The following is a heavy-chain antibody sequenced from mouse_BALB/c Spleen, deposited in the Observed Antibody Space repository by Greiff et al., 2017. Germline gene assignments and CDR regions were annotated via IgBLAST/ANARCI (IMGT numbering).Heavy chain of an antibody. V-gene: IGHV5-12-2*01. CDR1: GFTFSSYT. D-gene: IGHD2-4*01. CDR3: ARLITYYYAMDY. CDR2: ISNGGGST. J-gene: IGHJ4*01. Sequence: DVQLVESGGGLVQPGGSLKLSCAASGFTFSSYTMSWVRQTPEKRLEWVAYISNGGGSTYYPDTVKGRFTISRDNAKNTLYLQMSSLKSEDTAMYYCARLITYYYAMDYWGQGTSVTVAS.